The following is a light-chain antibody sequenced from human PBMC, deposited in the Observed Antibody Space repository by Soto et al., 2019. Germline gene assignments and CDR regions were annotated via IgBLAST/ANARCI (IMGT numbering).Light chain of an antibody. Sequence: QSVLTQPASVSGSPGQSITISCTGTSSDVGGYDYVSWYQLHPGKAPKLMVFAVNNRPSGVSFRFSGSKSSNTASLTISGLQAEDEADYFCSSYSISTAYLFGTGTKVTVL. CDR3: SSYSISTAYL. CDR1: SSDVGGYDY. CDR2: AVN. J-gene: IGLJ1*01. V-gene: IGLV2-14*01.